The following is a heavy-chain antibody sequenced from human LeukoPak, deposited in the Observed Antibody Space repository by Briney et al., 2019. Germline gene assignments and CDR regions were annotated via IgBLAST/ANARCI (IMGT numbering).Heavy chain of an antibody. CDR2: ISYDGSNK. J-gene: IGHJ4*02. CDR1: GFTFSSYG. CDR3: AKESQAEEPFDY. D-gene: IGHD1-14*01. V-gene: IGHV3-30*18. Sequence: GGSLRLSCAASGFTFSSYGMHWVRQAPGKGLEWVAVISYDGSNKYYADSVRGRFTISRDNSKNTLYLQMNSLRAEDTAVYSCAKESQAEEPFDYGGQGTLVTVSS.